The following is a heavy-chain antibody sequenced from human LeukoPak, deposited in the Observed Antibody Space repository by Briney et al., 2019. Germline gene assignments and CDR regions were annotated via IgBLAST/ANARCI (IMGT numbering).Heavy chain of an antibody. CDR1: GFTFGSYA. V-gene: IGHV3-23*01. Sequence: GGSLRLSCAASGFTFGSYAMSWVRQAPGKGLEWVSAISGSGGSTYYADSVKGRFTISRDNSKNTLYLQMNSLRAEDTAVYYCAKDLCSSTSCYNVGFDPWGQGTLVTVSS. CDR3: AKDLCSSTSCYNVGFDP. CDR2: ISGSGGST. D-gene: IGHD2-2*02. J-gene: IGHJ5*02.